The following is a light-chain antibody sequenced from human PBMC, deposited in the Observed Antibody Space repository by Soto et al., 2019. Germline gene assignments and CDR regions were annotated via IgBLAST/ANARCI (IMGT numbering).Light chain of an antibody. V-gene: IGKV3-20*01. J-gene: IGKJ2*01. CDR1: QSVSSSY. CDR2: GAS. Sequence: EIVLTQSPGTLSLSPGERATLSCRASQSVSSSYLAWYQQKPGQAPRRLIYGASTRATGIPNRFSGSGSGTDFTLTISRLEPEDFPVYYGQQYGSSPRYTFGQGTKLEIK. CDR3: QQYGSSPRYT.